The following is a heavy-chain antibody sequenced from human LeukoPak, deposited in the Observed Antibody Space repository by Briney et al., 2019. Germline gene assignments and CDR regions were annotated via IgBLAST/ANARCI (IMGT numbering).Heavy chain of an antibody. Sequence: GGSLRLSCAASGFTFDDYTMHWVRQAPGKGLEWVSPISWDGGSTYYADSVKGRFTISRDNSKNSLYLQMNSLRTEDTALYYCAKESSSGSYYYYYGMDVWGQGTTVTVSS. CDR3: AKESSSGSYYYYYGMDV. CDR2: ISWDGGST. D-gene: IGHD1-26*01. V-gene: IGHV3-43*01. J-gene: IGHJ6*02. CDR1: GFTFDDYT.